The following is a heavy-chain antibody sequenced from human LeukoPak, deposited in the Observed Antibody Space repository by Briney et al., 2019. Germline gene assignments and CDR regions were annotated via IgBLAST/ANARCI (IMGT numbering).Heavy chain of an antibody. J-gene: IGHJ3*02. V-gene: IGHV1-8*03. D-gene: IGHD3-10*01. CDR1: GGTFSSYA. CDR2: MNPNSGNT. Sequence: ASVKVSCKASGGTFSSYAISWVRQAPGQGLEWMGRMNPNSGNTGYAQKFQGRVTITRNTSISTAYMELSSLRSEDTAVYYCARALVRGAAFNIWGQGTMVTVSS. CDR3: ARALVRGAAFNI.